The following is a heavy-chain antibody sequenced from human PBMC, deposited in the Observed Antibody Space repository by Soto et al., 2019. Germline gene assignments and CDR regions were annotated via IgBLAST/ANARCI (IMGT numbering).Heavy chain of an antibody. CDR1: GGTFNKYA. V-gene: IGHV1-69*13. CDR2: IIPMFGTA. J-gene: IGHJ4*02. D-gene: IGHD3-22*01. Sequence: SVKVSCKASGGTFNKYAISWVRQAPGQGLEWMGGIIPMFGTANYAQKFQGRVTITADESTSTAYMELRSLRSEDTAVYYCARGVHYDSSGYYYFYWGRGTLVTVSS. CDR3: ARGVHYDSSGYYYFY.